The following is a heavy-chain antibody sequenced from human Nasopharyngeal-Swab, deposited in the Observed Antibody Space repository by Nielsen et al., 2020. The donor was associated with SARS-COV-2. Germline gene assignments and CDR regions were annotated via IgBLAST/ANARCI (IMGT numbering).Heavy chain of an antibody. Sequence: SVTVSCKVSGGTFSKYAISWVRQAPGQGLEWIGGIIVNLGMTKYAQKFKNSVIINADESTGTAYMELSSLRSEDTAVYYCATWGIGYGDNAHATFDSWGQGTQVTVSS. CDR3: ATWGIGYGDNAHATFDS. D-gene: IGHD4-23*01. J-gene: IGHJ4*02. CDR1: GGTFSKYA. V-gene: IGHV1-69*10. CDR2: IIVNLGMT.